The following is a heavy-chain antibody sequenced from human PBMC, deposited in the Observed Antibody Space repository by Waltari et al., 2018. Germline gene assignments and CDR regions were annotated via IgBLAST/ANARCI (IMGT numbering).Heavy chain of an antibody. CDR1: GGSFSGYY. Sequence: QVQLQQWGAGLLKPSETLSLTCAVYGGSFSGYYWSWIRQPPGKGREWIGEIKHSGSTNYNPSLKSRVTISVDTSKNQFSLKLSSVTAADTAVYYCARTGKFTYYDFWSGYYGFDYWGQGTLVTVSS. J-gene: IGHJ4*02. V-gene: IGHV4-34*01. CDR2: IKHSGST. CDR3: ARTGKFTYYDFWSGYYGFDY. D-gene: IGHD3-3*01.